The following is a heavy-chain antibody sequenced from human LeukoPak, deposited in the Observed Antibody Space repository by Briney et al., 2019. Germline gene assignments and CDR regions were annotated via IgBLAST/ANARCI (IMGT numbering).Heavy chain of an antibody. D-gene: IGHD3-3*01. J-gene: IGHJ5*02. CDR3: ARNPVGIITTHPNWFDP. CDR2: IYHSGST. Sequence: PSETLSLTCAVSGGSISSGGYSWSWIRQPPGKGLEWIGYIYHSGSTYYNPSLKSRVTTSVDRSKNQFSLKLNSVTAADTAVYYCARNPVGIITTHPNWFDPWGQGTLVTVSS. CDR1: GGSISSGGYS. V-gene: IGHV4-30-2*01.